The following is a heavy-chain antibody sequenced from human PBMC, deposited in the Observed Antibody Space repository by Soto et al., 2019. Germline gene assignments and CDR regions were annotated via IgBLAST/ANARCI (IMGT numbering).Heavy chain of an antibody. Sequence: VNVSCLASGDTFTVYYMHWVRRAPGPGLEGMGWSDPNSGGTNYAQKFQGRVTMTRDTAISPDDMELSRLRSDDTAVDYCASSYCSNTSCNVVDADDIRVQGTTVTV. CDR2: SDPNSGGT. D-gene: IGHD2-2*01. CDR1: GDTFTVYY. CDR3: ASSYCSNTSCNVVDADDI. J-gene: IGHJ3*02. V-gene: IGHV1-2*02.